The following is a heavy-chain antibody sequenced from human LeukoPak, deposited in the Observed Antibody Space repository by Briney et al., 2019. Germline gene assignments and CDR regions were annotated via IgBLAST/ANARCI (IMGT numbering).Heavy chain of an antibody. V-gene: IGHV3-7*01. CDR3: AREYCSSTSCYYFDY. Sequence: PGGSLRLSCAASGFTFSSYWMSWVRQAPGKGLEWGANIKQDGSEKYYVDSVKGRFTISRDNAKNSLYLQMNSLRAEDTAVYYCAREYCSSTSCYYFDYWGQGTLVTVSS. J-gene: IGHJ4*02. D-gene: IGHD2-2*01. CDR1: GFTFSSYW. CDR2: IKQDGSEK.